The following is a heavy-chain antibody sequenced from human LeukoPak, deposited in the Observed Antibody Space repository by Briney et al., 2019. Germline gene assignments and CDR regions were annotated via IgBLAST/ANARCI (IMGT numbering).Heavy chain of an antibody. D-gene: IGHD3-10*01. CDR3: ARSSMVRGAIFDY. Sequence: SETLSLTCTVSGGSISSYYWSWIRQPPGKGLEWIGYIYYSGSTNYNLSLKSRVTISVDTSKNQFSLKLSSVTAADTAVYYCARSSMVRGAIFDYWGQGTLVTVSS. V-gene: IGHV4-59*01. J-gene: IGHJ4*02. CDR1: GGSISSYY. CDR2: IYYSGST.